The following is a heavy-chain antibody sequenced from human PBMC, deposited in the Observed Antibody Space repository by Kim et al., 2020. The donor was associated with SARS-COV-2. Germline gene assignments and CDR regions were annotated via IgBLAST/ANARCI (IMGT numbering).Heavy chain of an antibody. CDR3: AKGAECSNGLYYFDY. V-gene: IGHV3-30*18. CDR2: MSYDGINR. Sequence: GGSLRLSCAASGFTFSRYGMHWVRQAPGKGLEWVSLMSYDGINRYYADSVKGRFTISRDNSKNTLYLQMNSLIPEDTALYYCAKGAECSNGLYYFDYWGQRTLVTVSS. CDR1: GFTFSRYG. D-gene: IGHD6-19*01. J-gene: IGHJ4*02.